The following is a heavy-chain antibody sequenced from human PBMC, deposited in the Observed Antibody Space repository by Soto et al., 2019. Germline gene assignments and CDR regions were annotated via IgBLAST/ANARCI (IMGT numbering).Heavy chain of an antibody. CDR3: ARSLLDEYSSSWRSAYYGMDV. J-gene: IGHJ6*02. Sequence: QVQLVQSGAEVKKPGASVKVSCKASGFTFSAYYIYWVRQAPGQGLEWIGWINPNSGGTKNAQKFQGRVTMTRDTSTSTVYMELSALISDDTAVYYCARSLLDEYSSSWRSAYYGMDVWGQGTTVTVSS. CDR2: INPNSGGT. CDR1: GFTFSAYY. D-gene: IGHD6-13*01. V-gene: IGHV1-2*02.